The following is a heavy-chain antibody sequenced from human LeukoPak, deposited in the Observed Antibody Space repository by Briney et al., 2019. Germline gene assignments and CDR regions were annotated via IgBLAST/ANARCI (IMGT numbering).Heavy chain of an antibody. Sequence: ASVKVSCKASGYTFTGYYMHWVRQAPGQGLEWMGWINPNSGGTNYAQKFQGRVTMTRDTSISTAYMELSRLRSDDTAVYYCARGLPYCSGGSCYWFDPWGQGTLVTVSS. CDR2: INPNSGGT. CDR3: ARGLPYCSGGSCYWFDP. D-gene: IGHD2-15*01. V-gene: IGHV1-2*02. CDR1: GYTFTGYY. J-gene: IGHJ5*02.